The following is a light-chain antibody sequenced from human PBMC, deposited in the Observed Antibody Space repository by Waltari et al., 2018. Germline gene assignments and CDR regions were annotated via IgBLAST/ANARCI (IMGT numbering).Light chain of an antibody. J-gene: IGLJ2*01. CDR1: SSDVGAYDY. CDR2: DVN. V-gene: IGLV2-14*03. CDR3: SSYLSTNTEV. Sequence: QSALTQPASVSGSPGQSIALSCPGTSSDVGAYDYVSWYQQHPGKAPKLIIFDVNYRPSGVSNRFSSSKSGNTASLTISGLQPEDEADYYCSSYLSTNTEVFGGGTKVTVL.